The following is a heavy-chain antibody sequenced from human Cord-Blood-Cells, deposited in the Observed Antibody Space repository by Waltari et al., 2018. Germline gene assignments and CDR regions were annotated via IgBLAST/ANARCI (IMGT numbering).Heavy chain of an antibody. D-gene: IGHD3-22*01. J-gene: IGHJ5*02. V-gene: IGHV4-38-2*01. CDR3: ARLGSGYYFWFDP. Sequence: QVQLQESGPGLVKPSETLSLTCAVSGYSISSGYYWGWIRQPPGKGMEWIGSIYHSGGTYHNPSLKSRGTISVDTSKNQFSRKLSSVTAADTAVYYCARLGSGYYFWFDPWGQGTLVTVSS. CDR2: IYHSGGT. CDR1: GYSISSGYY.